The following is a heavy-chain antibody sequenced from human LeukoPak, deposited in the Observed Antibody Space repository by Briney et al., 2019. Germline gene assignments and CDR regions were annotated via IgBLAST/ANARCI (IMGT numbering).Heavy chain of an antibody. V-gene: IGHV4-4*07. CDR3: ARDRSLSYYYDSSGYYSRYYGMDV. J-gene: IGHJ6*02. D-gene: IGHD3-22*01. Sequence: SETLSLTCTVSGGSISSYYWSWIRQPAGKGLEWIGRIYTSGSTNYNPSLKSRVTMSVDTSKNQFSLKLSSVTAADTAVYYCARDRSLSYYYDSSGYYSRYYGMDVWGQGTTVTVSS. CDR2: IYTSGST. CDR1: GGSISSYY.